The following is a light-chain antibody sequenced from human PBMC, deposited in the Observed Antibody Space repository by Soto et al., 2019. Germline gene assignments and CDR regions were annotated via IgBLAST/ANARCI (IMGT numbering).Light chain of an antibody. V-gene: IGKV3-20*01. Sequence: EIELTQSPGTLSLSPFARDNLXSKASQSVTNNQLAWFRQKPGQAPRLLIWGVSNRATGIPDRFSGSGSGTDFTLTISRLEPEDFVVFYCYQYGSTPPTFGQGTKVDIK. J-gene: IGKJ1*01. CDR2: GVS. CDR3: YQYGSTPPT. CDR1: QSVTNNQ.